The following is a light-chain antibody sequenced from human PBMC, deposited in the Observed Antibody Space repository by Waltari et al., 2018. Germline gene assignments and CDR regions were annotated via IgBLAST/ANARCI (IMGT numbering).Light chain of an antibody. V-gene: IGKV4-1*01. Sequence: DIVMTQSPESLAVSLGERDTISCKTSESVLYSSNNKNHLAWYQQKPGQPPRLLLYWASTRESGVPDRFIGSGSETDFTLTVTSLQAEDVAVYYCQQYYNTPLTFGGGTKVEVK. CDR2: WAS. CDR3: QQYYNTPLT. CDR1: ESVLYSSNNKNH. J-gene: IGKJ4*01.